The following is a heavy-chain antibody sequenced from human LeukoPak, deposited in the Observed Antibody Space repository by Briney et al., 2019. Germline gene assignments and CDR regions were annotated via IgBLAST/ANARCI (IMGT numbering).Heavy chain of an antibody. D-gene: IGHD3-3*01. CDR1: GYTFTSYG. Sequence: ASVKVSCKASGYTFTSYGISWVRQAPGQGLEWMGWISAYNGNTNYAQKLQGRVTMTTDTSTSTAYMELRSLRSDDTAVYYCARGRGGTSDYYPFYFDYWGQGTLVTVSS. CDR3: ARGRGGTSDYYPFYFDY. J-gene: IGHJ4*02. V-gene: IGHV1-18*01. CDR2: ISAYNGNT.